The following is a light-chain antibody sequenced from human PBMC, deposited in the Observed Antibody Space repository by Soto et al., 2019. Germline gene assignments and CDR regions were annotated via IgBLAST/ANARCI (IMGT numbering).Light chain of an antibody. CDR1: QSILYRSNSKNY. CDR2: WAS. Sequence: DIVMTQSPDSLAVSLGERATINCKSSQSILYRSNSKNYLAWYQQKPGQPPKLLIYWASTRESGVPDRFSGSGSGSDFTLTISSLQAEDVAVYYCQQYYDAPQTFGQGTKVEIK. V-gene: IGKV4-1*01. J-gene: IGKJ1*01. CDR3: QQYYDAPQT.